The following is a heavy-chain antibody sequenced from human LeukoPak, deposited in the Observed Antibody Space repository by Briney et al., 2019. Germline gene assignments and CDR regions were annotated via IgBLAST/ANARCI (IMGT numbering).Heavy chain of an antibody. J-gene: IGHJ4*02. CDR1: GFTFSDYY. Sequence: GGSLRLSCAASGFTFSDYYMSWIRQAPGKGLEWVSYISSSGSTIYYADSVKGRFTISRDNAKNSLCLQMNSLRAEDTAVYYCARARSYSGSYYFDYWGQGTLVTVSS. CDR3: ARARSYSGSYYFDY. D-gene: IGHD1-26*01. CDR2: ISSSGSTI. V-gene: IGHV3-11*01.